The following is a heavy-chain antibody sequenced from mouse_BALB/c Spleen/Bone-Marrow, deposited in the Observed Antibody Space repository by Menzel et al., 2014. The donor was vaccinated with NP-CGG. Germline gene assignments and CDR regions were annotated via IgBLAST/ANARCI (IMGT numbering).Heavy chain of an antibody. J-gene: IGHJ3*01. CDR1: GFAFSSYD. V-gene: IGHV5-12-1*01. D-gene: IGHD2-4*01. CDR3: ARHMIRGFAY. CDR2: ISSGGGST. Sequence: VQLQQSGGGLVKPGGSLKLSCAASGFAFSSYDMSWVRRTPEKRLEWVAYISSGGGSTYYSDTVKGRFTISRDNAKNTLYLEMSSLKSEDTAMYYCARHMIRGFAYWGQGTLVTVSA.